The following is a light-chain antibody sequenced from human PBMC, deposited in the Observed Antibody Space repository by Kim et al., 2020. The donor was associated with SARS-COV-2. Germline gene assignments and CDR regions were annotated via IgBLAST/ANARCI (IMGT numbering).Light chain of an antibody. J-gene: IGKJ2*01. CDR2: AAS. Sequence: SAAVGDRVTSTCRASQSIISYLNWYQQKPGKAPKLLIYAASSLQSGVPSRFSGSGSVTDFTLTISSLQPEDFATYYCQQSYSTPYTFGQGTKLEI. CDR1: QSIISY. CDR3: QQSYSTPYT. V-gene: IGKV1-39*01.